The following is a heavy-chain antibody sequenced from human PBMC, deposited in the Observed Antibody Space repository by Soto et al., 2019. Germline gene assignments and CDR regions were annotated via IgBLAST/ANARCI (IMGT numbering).Heavy chain of an antibody. J-gene: IGHJ4*02. Sequence: ASVKVSCKASGYTFTSYGISWVRQAPGQGLEWMGWISAYNGNTNYAQKFQDRVTMTTATSTSPAYTVQTSLSPDDTAMYYCARAGCEFLTGYFRWWGQGTLVTVS. CDR1: GYTFTSYG. CDR3: ARAGCEFLTGYFRW. CDR2: ISAYNGNT. D-gene: IGHD3-9*01. V-gene: IGHV1-18*01.